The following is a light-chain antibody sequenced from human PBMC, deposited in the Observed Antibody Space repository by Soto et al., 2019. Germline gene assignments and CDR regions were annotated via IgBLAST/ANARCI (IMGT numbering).Light chain of an antibody. CDR2: GVY. J-gene: IGKJ4*01. CDR3: QQYQSLT. Sequence: EIVMTQSPTILSVSPGERATLSCRASQSVSSNLAWYQQKPGQAPRLLIYGVYTRAPGIPDRFSGSGSGTDFTLTITRLEPEDFAVYYCQQYQSLTFGGGTKVEIK. V-gene: IGKV3D-15*01. CDR1: QSVSSN.